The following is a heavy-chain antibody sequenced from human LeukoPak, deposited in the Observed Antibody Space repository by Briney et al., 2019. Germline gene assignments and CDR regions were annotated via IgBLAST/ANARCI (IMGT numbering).Heavy chain of an antibody. CDR2: ISGSGGST. Sequence: GGSLRLSCAASGFTFSSYAMSWVRQAPGKRLEWVSAISGSGGSTYYADSVKGRFTISRDNSKNTLYLQMNSLRAEDTAVYYCAKSTGYSSGWYDVSFDYWGQGTLVTVSS. J-gene: IGHJ4*02. D-gene: IGHD6-19*01. CDR1: GFTFSSYA. V-gene: IGHV3-23*01. CDR3: AKSTGYSSGWYDVSFDY.